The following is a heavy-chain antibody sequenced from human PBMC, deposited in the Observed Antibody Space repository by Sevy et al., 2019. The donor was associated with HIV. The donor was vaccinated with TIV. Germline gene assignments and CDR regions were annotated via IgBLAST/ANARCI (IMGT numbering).Heavy chain of an antibody. J-gene: IGHJ4*02. D-gene: IGHD1-1*01. V-gene: IGHV3-49*04. CDR3: TRWKGAQSIFDY. Sequence: GGSLRLSCTASGFTFGDYAMNWVRHAPGKGLEWVAFLKSKAYGGTLDYAASVKDRFTISRDDSKNIAHLQMNDLKTEDTAIYYSTRWKGAQSIFDYWGQGALVTVSS. CDR2: LKSKAYGGTL. CDR1: GFTFGDYA.